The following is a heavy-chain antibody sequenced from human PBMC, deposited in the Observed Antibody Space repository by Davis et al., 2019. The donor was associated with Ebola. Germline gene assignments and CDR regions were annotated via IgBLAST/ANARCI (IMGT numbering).Heavy chain of an antibody. V-gene: IGHV4-61*01. D-gene: IGHD1-26*01. J-gene: IGHJ4*02. CDR1: GGSVSSGSYY. CDR2: IYYSGST. Sequence: PGGSLRLSCTVSGGSVSSGSYYWSWIRQPPGKGLEWIGYIYYSGSTNYNPSLKSRVTISVDTSKNQFSLKLSSVTAADTAVYYCARSEIVGRPTYFDYWGQGTLVTVSS. CDR3: ARSEIVGRPTYFDY.